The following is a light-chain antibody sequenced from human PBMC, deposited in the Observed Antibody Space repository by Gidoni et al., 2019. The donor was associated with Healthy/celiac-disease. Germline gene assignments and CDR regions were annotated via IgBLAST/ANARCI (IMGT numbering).Light chain of an antibody. Sequence: QSVLTQPPSVSGAPGPRVTISCTGSSSNIGAGYDVHWYQQLPGTAPKLLIYGNSNRPSGVPDRFSGSKSGTSASLAITGLQAEDEADYYCQSYDSSLSLYVFGIGTKVTVL. J-gene: IGLJ1*01. V-gene: IGLV1-40*01. CDR1: SSNIGAGYD. CDR3: QSYDSSLSLYV. CDR2: GNS.